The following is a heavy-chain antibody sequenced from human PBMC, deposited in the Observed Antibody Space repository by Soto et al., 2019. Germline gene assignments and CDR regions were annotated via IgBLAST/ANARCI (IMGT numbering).Heavy chain of an antibody. Sequence: PSETRSLTFNVSGASITSGGYYWCWIRQHPGKGLEWIGYVYHSGSTYYNPSLKSRVTISVDTSKNQFSLNLSSVTVADTAVYYCARQTTIIXPRGVVITYGGPFDPWGQGTLVTVSS. J-gene: IGHJ5*02. CDR3: ARQTTIIXPRGVVITYGGPFDP. CDR1: GASITSGGYY. CDR2: VYHSGST. D-gene: IGHD3-10*01. V-gene: IGHV4-31*02.